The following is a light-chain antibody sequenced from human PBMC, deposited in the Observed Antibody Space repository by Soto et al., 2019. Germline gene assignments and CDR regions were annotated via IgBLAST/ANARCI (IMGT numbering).Light chain of an antibody. CDR2: EVS. CDR3: SSYSSSSTFYV. Sequence: QSALTQPASVSGSPGQSITIPCTGTSSDVGGYTLVSWYQQHPGKAPKLMLYEVSNRPSGVSNRFSGSKSGNTASLTISGLQAEDEADYFCSSYSSSSTFYVFGTGTKVTVL. J-gene: IGLJ1*01. V-gene: IGLV2-14*01. CDR1: SSDVGGYTL.